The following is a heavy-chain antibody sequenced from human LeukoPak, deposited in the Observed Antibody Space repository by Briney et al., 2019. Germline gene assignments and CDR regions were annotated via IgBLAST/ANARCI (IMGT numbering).Heavy chain of an antibody. CDR1: GYTFTGYY. Sequence: ASVKVSCKASGYTFTGYYMHWVRQAPGQGLEWMGWINPNSGNTGYAQKFQGRITMTRNTSISTAYMELSSLKSEDTVVYYCARGLGRTAMVTRGGVRFDYWGQGTLVTVSS. D-gene: IGHD5-18*01. J-gene: IGHJ4*02. CDR3: ARGLGRTAMVTRGGVRFDY. V-gene: IGHV1-8*02. CDR2: INPNSGNT.